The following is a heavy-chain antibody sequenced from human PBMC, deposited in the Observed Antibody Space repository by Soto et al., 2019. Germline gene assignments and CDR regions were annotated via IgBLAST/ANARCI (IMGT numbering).Heavy chain of an antibody. CDR3: ARQSPDYYDSSGYYRIQY. D-gene: IGHD3-22*01. CDR2: IYYSGST. J-gene: IGHJ4*02. Sequence: LTCTVSGGSISSSSYYWGWIRQPPGKGLEWIGSIYYSGSTYYNPSLKSRVTISVDTSKNQFSLKLSSVTAADTAVYYCARQSPDYYDSSGYYRIQYWGPASLVTVS. V-gene: IGHV4-39*01. CDR1: GGSISSSSYY.